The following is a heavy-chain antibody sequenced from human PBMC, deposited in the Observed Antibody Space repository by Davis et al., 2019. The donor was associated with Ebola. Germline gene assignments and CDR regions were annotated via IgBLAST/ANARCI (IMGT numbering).Heavy chain of an antibody. CDR1: VITFSSYA. J-gene: IGHJ6*02. D-gene: IGHD3-16*01. V-gene: IGHV3-23*01. CDR3: ARVPWGRSWVDYNYYYGMDV. Sequence: GESLKISCTDSVITFSSYAMTWVRQAPGKGLEWVSAISGSGGTTYYAGSVKGRFTISRDNAKNSLYLQMNSLRAEDTAVYYCARVPWGRSWVDYNYYYGMDVWGQGTTVTVSS. CDR2: ISGSGGTT.